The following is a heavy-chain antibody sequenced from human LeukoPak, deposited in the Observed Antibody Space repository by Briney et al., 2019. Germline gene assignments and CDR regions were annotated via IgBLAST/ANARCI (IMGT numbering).Heavy chain of an antibody. CDR2: IWYDGSNK. V-gene: IGHV3-33*06. J-gene: IGHJ4*02. CDR1: GFTFSSYG. Sequence: GRSLRLSCAASGFTFSSYGMHWVRQAPGKGLEWVAVIWYDGSNKYYADSVKGRFTISSDNSKNTLYLQMNSLRAEDTAGYYCAKGDTAMVFWGQGTLVTVSS. D-gene: IGHD5-18*01. CDR3: AKGDTAMVF.